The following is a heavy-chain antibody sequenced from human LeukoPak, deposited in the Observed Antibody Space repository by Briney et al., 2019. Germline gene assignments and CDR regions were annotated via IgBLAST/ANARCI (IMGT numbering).Heavy chain of an antibody. V-gene: IGHV4-4*07. CDR1: GGSISSSY. J-gene: IGHJ4*02. CDR3: AGAVAGTFDY. D-gene: IGHD6-13*01. CDR2: IYTSGST. Sequence: SETLSLTCTVSGGSISSSYWSWIRQPPGKGLEWIGRIYTSGSTNYNPSLKSRVTMSLDTSKNQFSLKLTPVTAADTAVYYCAGAVAGTFDYWGQGTLVTVSS.